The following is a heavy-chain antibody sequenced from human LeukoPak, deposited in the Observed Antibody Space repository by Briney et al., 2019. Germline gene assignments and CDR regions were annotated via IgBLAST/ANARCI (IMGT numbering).Heavy chain of an antibody. Sequence: GGSLRLSCAASGFTFSSYSMNWVRQAPGKGLEWVSSISSSSSYIYYADSVKGRFTISRDNAKNSLYLQMNSLRAEDTAVYCCARDHTGDAFDIWGQGTMVTVSS. CDR3: ARDHTGDAFDI. V-gene: IGHV3-21*01. CDR2: ISSSSSYI. D-gene: IGHD7-27*01. J-gene: IGHJ3*02. CDR1: GFTFSSYS.